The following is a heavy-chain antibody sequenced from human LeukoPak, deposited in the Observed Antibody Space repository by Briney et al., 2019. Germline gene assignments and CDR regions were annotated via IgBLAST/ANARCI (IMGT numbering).Heavy chain of an antibody. CDR2: IYYSGST. J-gene: IGHJ3*02. D-gene: IGHD3-3*01. CDR1: GGSISSEN. V-gene: IGHV4-59*01. Sequence: SETLSLTCTVSGGSISSENWSGIGQPPGKGLEWIGYIYYSGSTNYNPSLKSGGTISVDTSKNQFSLKLSYVTAAYTAVYSYARRDSDYDFWSCSYRVCAFDIWGQGTMVTVSS. CDR3: ARRDSDYDFWSCSYRVCAFDI.